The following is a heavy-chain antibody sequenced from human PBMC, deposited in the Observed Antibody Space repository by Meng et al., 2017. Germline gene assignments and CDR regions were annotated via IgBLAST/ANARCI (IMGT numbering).Heavy chain of an antibody. J-gene: IGHJ3*02. V-gene: IGHV3-53*04. CDR2: IYSGGNT. Sequence: EVQLVESGGGLVQLVGPLRLPCAASELNVSTSFLSWVRQAPGKGLEWVSVIYSGGNTYYADSVKGRFTISRHNSKNTLYLQMNSLTVEDTAVYYCATSSDAFEIWGQGTMVTVSS. CDR3: ATSSDAFEI. CDR1: ELNVSTSF. D-gene: IGHD6-6*01.